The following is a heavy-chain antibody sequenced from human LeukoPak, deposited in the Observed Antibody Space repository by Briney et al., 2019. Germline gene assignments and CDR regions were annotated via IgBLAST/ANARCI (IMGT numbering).Heavy chain of an antibody. Sequence: PSETLSLTCAVSGGSISGYYWSWIRQPPGKGLEWIGYIYYSGSTNYNPSLKSRVTISVDTSKNQFSLKLSSVTAADTAVYYCARDGSNGYSSSWYVGFDPWGQGTLVTVSS. CDR3: ARDGSNGYSSSWYVGFDP. D-gene: IGHD6-13*01. V-gene: IGHV4-59*01. CDR2: IYYSGST. CDR1: GGSISGYY. J-gene: IGHJ5*02.